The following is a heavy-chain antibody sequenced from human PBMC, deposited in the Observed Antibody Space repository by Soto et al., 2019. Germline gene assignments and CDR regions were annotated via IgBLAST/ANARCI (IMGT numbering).Heavy chain of an antibody. CDR2: IYYSGST. V-gene: IGHV4-59*08. CDR3: ARHDGSRYDLPNWFDP. D-gene: IGHD3-3*01. Sequence: SETLSLTCTVSGGSISSYYWSWIRQPPGKGLEWIGYIYYSGSTNYNPSLKSRVTISVDTSKNQFSLKLSSVTAADTAVYYCARHDGSRYDLPNWFDPWGQGTLVTVSS. J-gene: IGHJ5*02. CDR1: GGSISSYY.